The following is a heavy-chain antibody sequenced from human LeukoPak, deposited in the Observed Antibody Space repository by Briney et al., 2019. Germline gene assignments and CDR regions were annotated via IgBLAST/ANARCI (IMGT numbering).Heavy chain of an antibody. CDR3: ASLTTVTAAYFYYYYLDV. J-gene: IGHJ6*03. CDR1: GGSISSSPYY. V-gene: IGHV4-39*07. Sequence: SETLSLTCTVSGGSISSSPYYWGWIRQPPGKGLEWIGEINHSGSTNYNPSLKSRVTISVDTSKNQFSLKLSSVTAADTAVYYCASLTTVTAAYFYYYYLDVWGKGTTVTVSS. D-gene: IGHD4-17*01. CDR2: INHSGST.